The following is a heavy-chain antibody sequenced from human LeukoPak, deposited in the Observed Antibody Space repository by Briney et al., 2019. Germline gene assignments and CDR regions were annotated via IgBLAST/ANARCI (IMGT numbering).Heavy chain of an antibody. J-gene: IGHJ3*02. Sequence: PGGSLRLSCVGSQFSFTNNWMHWVRQVPGKGLMWVSRISRDGTVTDYADSVKGRFAISRDNAKNTLYLEMNSLRGGDTGLFYCVREVGAPGSFDIWGQGTLVTVSS. V-gene: IGHV3-74*01. CDR2: ISRDGTVT. D-gene: IGHD1-26*01. CDR3: VREVGAPGSFDI. CDR1: QFSFTNNW.